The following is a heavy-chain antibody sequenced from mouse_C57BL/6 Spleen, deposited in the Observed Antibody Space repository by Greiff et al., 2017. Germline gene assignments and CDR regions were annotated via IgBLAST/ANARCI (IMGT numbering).Heavy chain of an antibody. CDR3: ARWDYGSPWYFDV. J-gene: IGHJ1*03. Sequence: VQLQQSGAELVRPGTSVQMSCKASGYTFTNYWIGWAKQRPGHGLEWIGDIYPGGGYTNYNEKFKGKATLTADKSSSTAYMQFSSLTSEDSAIYYGARWDYGSPWYFDVWGTGTTVTVSS. D-gene: IGHD1-1*01. CDR2: IYPGGGYT. CDR1: GYTFTNYW. V-gene: IGHV1-63*01.